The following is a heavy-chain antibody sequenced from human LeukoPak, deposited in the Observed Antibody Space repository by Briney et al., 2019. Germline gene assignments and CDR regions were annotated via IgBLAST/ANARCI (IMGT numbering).Heavy chain of an antibody. J-gene: IGHJ3*02. D-gene: IGHD1-26*01. CDR3: AKPEWELSYAFDI. V-gene: IGHV3-23*01. CDR1: GFTFSSYA. Sequence: EGSLRLSCAASGFTFSSYAMSWVRQAPGKGLEWVSAISGSGGSTYYADSVKGRFTISRDNSKNTLYLQMNSPRAEDTAVYYCAKPEWELSYAFDIWGQGTMVTVSS. CDR2: ISGSGGST.